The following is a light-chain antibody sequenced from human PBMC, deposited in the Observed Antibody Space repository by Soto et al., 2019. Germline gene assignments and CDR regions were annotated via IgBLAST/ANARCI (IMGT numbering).Light chain of an antibody. CDR2: GAS. CDR3: QQSFHTPYT. CDR1: QNINKN. Sequence: DIQMTQSPSPLSAYVGDSVTISCRASQNINKNLNWYQQKSGKAPNLLIYGASNFQSGVPSRFRGSGSGTDFTLAITDLQPEDFATYYCQQSFHTPYTFGHGTKLE. J-gene: IGKJ2*01. V-gene: IGKV1-39*01.